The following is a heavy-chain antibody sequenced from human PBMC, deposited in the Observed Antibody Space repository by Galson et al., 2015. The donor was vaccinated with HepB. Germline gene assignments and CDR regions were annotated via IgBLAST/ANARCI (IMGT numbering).Heavy chain of an antibody. CDR2: IRSKAYGGTT. CDR3: TRGRTYYYDSSGYYPPVYFDY. D-gene: IGHD3-22*01. Sequence: SLRLSCAASGFTFGDYAMSWFRQAPGKGLEWVGFIRSKAYGGTTECAASVKGRFTISRDDSKSIAYLQMNSLKTEDTAVYYCTRGRTYYYDSSGYYPPVYFDYWGQGTLVTVSS. J-gene: IGHJ4*02. V-gene: IGHV3-49*03. CDR1: GFTFGDYA.